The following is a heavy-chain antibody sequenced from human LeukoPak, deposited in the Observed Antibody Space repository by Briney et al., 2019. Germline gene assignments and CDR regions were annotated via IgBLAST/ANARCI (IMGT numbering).Heavy chain of an antibody. V-gene: IGHV6-1*01. CDR3: ARGTVSSGYFDY. CDR2: TYYRSKWYN. Sequence: SQTLSLTCAISGDSVSSNTAAWNWIRQSPSRGLEWLGRTYYRSKWYNDYAVSVKSRITINPDTSKNQFSLQLNSVAPADTAVYYCARGTVSSGYFDYWGQGTLVTVSS. D-gene: IGHD4-17*01. J-gene: IGHJ4*02. CDR1: GDSVSSNTAA.